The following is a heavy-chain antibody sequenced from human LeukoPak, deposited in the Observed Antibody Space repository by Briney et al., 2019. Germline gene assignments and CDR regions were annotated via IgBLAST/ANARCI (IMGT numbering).Heavy chain of an antibody. D-gene: IGHD3-3*01. V-gene: IGHV3-64*01. CDR1: GFTFSSYA. Sequence: PGGSLRLSCAASGFTFSSYAMHWVRQAPGKGLEYVSAISSNRGSTYYANSVKGRFTISRDNSKNTLYLQMGSLRAEDMAVYYCARGLLTYYDFWSGYTDNTFDYWGQGTLVTVSS. CDR3: ARGLLTYYDFWSGYTDNTFDY. J-gene: IGHJ4*02. CDR2: ISSNRGST.